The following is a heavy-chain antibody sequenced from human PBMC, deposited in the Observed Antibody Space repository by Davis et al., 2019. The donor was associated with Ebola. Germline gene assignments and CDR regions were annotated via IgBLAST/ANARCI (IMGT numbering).Heavy chain of an antibody. V-gene: IGHV3-33*01. D-gene: IGHD5-24*01. J-gene: IGHJ4*02. CDR3: VRGRWVGESPEGVDY. CDR1: GFTFSSYG. CDR2: IWYDGSNK. Sequence: GESLKISCAASGFTFSSYGMHWVRQAPGKGLEWVAVIWYDGSNKYYADSVKGRFTISRDNSKNTLYLRMNSLRVEDTAVYYCVRGRWVGESPEGVDYWGQGTLVTVSA.